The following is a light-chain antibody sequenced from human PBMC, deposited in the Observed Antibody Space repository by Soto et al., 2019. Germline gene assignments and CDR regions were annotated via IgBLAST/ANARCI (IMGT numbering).Light chain of an antibody. CDR2: GAF. CDR1: QSISSSY. V-gene: IGKV3-20*01. J-gene: IGKJ1*01. CDR3: HQYGSAPAWT. Sequence: EIVLTHSPGTLSLFPGERATLSCRASQSISSSYLAWYQQKPGQAPRLLIHGAFNRATGIPDRFSGAGSGTDFTLTISRLEPEDFAVYYCHQYGSAPAWTFGQGTKVEIK.